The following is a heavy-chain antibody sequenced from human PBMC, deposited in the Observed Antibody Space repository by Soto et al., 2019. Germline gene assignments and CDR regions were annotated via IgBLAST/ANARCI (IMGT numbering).Heavy chain of an antibody. D-gene: IGHD5-12*01. Sequence: GGSLRLSCAASGFTFSSYEMNWVRQAPGKGPEWVSYISSSGSTIYYADSVKGRFTISRDNAKNSLYLQMNSLRAEDTAVYYCARGDIALGYGMDVWGQGTTVTVSS. CDR3: ARGDIALGYGMDV. V-gene: IGHV3-48*03. CDR2: ISSSGSTI. CDR1: GFTFSSYE. J-gene: IGHJ6*02.